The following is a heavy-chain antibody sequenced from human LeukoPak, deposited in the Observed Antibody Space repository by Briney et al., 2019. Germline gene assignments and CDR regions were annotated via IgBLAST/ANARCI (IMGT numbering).Heavy chain of an antibody. CDR2: IADSGGT. J-gene: IGHJ4*02. Sequence: PSETLSLTCALYGTSFSGYSWSWIRQSPGKGLEWIGEIADSGGTNYNPSFKSRLTISADTSKNQFSLKLASVTAADTAVYYCARIESYHILYRPYWGQGTLVTVSS. D-gene: IGHD3-9*01. CDR1: GTSFSGYS. V-gene: IGHV4-34*01. CDR3: ARIESYHILYRPY.